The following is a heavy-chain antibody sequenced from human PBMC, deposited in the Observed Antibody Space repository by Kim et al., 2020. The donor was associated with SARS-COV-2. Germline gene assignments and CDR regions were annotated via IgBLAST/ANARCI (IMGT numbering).Heavy chain of an antibody. D-gene: IGHD2-2*01. Sequence: SMKGRFTISRDNSKNTLYLQMNSLRAEDTAVYYCAIDMGCSSTSCFAFDYWGQGTLVTVSS. J-gene: IGHJ4*02. V-gene: IGHV3-30*07. CDR3: AIDMGCSSTSCFAFDY.